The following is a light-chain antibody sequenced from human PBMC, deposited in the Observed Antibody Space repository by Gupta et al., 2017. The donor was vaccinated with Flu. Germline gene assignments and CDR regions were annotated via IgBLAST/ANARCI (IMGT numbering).Light chain of an antibody. CDR1: QSVSTN. CDR2: GAS. Sequence: PATLSVSPGERATLSCRASQSVSTNLAWYQQKPGQAPRLLIYGASTRATGIPARFSGSGSGTEFTLTISSLQSEDFAVYYCQQYNNWPPSFGQGTXLEIK. V-gene: IGKV3D-15*01. CDR3: QQYNNWPPS. J-gene: IGKJ2*01.